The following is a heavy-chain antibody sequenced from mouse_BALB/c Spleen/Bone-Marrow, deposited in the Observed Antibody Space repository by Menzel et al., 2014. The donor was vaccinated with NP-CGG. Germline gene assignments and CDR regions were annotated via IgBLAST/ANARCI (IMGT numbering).Heavy chain of an antibody. CDR3: ARWKSYAKDY. CDR1: GFNIKDTY. J-gene: IGHJ4*01. V-gene: IGHV14-3*02. Sequence: VQLQQSGAELVKPGASVKLSCTASGFNIKDTYMHWVKQRPEQGLEWIGRIDPANGNTKYDPKFQGKATITTGTSSNTAYLQLSSLTSEDTAVYYRARWKSYAKDYRGPGPSVTVSS. CDR2: IDPANGNT.